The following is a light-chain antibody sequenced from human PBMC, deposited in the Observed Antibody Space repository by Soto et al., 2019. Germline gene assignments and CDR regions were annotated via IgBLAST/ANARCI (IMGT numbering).Light chain of an antibody. V-gene: IGLV2-14*01. CDR1: NSDVGAHNL. J-gene: IGLJ2*01. CDR2: EVS. Sequence: QPASVSGSPGQSITISCTGTNSDVGAHNLVSWYQHHPGKAPRLLISEVSNRPSGVSNRFSASKSGNTASLTISGLQAEDEADYYCSSYTTSTTVEFGGGTQLPVL. CDR3: SSYTTSTTVE.